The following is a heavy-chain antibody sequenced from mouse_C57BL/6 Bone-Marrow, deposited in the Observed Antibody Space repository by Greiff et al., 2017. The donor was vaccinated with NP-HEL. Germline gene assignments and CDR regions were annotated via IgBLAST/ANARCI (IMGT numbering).Heavy chain of an antibody. CDR1: GFSFNTYA. J-gene: IGHJ1*03. CDR3: VREIYYYGSSYDWYFDV. D-gene: IGHD1-1*01. Sequence: EVQLVESGGGLVQPKGSLKLSCAASGFSFNTYAMNWVRQAPGKGLEWVARIRSKSNNYATYYADSVKDRFTISRDDSESMLYLQMNNLKTEDTAMYYCVREIYYYGSSYDWYFDVWGTGTTVTVSS. V-gene: IGHV10-1*01. CDR2: IRSKSNNYAT.